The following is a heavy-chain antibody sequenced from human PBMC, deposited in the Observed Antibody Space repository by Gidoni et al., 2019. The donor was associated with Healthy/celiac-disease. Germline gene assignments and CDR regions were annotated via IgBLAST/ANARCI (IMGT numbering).Heavy chain of an antibody. CDR2: ISSSSSTI. Sequence: EVQLVESGGGLVQPGGSLRLSCAASGFTFSSYSMNWVRQAPGKGLEWVSYISSSSSTIYYADSVKGRFTISRDNAKNSLYLQMNSLRDEDTAVYYCARDWCSSGWYGACMDVWGQGTTVTVSS. D-gene: IGHD6-19*01. V-gene: IGHV3-48*02. CDR1: GFTFSSYS. J-gene: IGHJ6*02. CDR3: ARDWCSSGWYGACMDV.